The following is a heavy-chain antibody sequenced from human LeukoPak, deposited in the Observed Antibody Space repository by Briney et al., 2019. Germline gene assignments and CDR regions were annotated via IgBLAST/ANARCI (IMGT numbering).Heavy chain of an antibody. CDR1: GFTFSSYW. Sequence: GGSLRLSCAASGFTFSSYWMHWVRQAPGKGLVWVSRINSDGSSTSYADSVKGRFTISRDNAKNTLYLQMNSLRAEDTAVYYCARDYYDSSGYYYWFDPWGQGTLATVSS. CDR2: INSDGSST. D-gene: IGHD3-22*01. J-gene: IGHJ5*02. CDR3: ARDYYDSSGYYYWFDP. V-gene: IGHV3-74*01.